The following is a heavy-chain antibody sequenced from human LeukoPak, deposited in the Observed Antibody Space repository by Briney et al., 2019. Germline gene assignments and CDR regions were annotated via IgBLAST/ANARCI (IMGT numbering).Heavy chain of an antibody. V-gene: IGHV1-18*04. CDR2: ISAYNGNT. J-gene: IGHJ4*02. D-gene: IGHD5-18*01. CDR3: ARSRYSYGYDDY. Sequence: ASVKVSCKASGYTFTSYGISWVRQAPGQGLEWMGWISAYNGNTNYAQKLQGRVTMTTDASTSTAYMELRSLRSDDTAVYYCARSRYSYGYDDYWGQGTLVTVSS. CDR1: GYTFTSYG.